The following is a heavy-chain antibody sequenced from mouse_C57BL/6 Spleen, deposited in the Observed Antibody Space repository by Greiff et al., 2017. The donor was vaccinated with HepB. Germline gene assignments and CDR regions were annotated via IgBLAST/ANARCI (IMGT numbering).Heavy chain of an antibody. V-gene: IGHV2-6-1*01. CDR2: IWSDGST. J-gene: IGHJ3*01. CDR1: GFSLTSYG. D-gene: IGHD1-1*01. Sequence: QVQLQQSGPGLVAPSQSLSITCTVSGFSLTSYGVHWVRQPPGKGLEWLVVIWSDGSTTYNSALKSRLSISKDNSKSQVFLKMNSLQTDDTAMYYCARHEENYYGSSLFAYWGQGTLVTVSA. CDR3: ARHEENYYGSSLFAY.